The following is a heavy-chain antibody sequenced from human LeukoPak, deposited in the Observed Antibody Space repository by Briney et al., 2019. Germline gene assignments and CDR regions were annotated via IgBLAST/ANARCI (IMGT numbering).Heavy chain of an antibody. CDR3: TTLPEDYYYGMDV. J-gene: IGHJ6*02. CDR2: IGTKTDGGTT. V-gene: IGHV3-15*04. Sequence: GGSLRLSCAASGLTLSSAWMSWVRQAPGKGLQWVGRIGTKTDGGTTDYAAPVKGRFTVSRDDSKNTLYLQMNSLKTEDTAVYFCTTLPEDYYYGMDVWGQGTTVTVSS. CDR1: GLTLSSAW.